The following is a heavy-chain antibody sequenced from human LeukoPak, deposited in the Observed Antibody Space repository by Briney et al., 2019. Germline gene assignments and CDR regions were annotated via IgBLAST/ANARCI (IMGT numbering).Heavy chain of an antibody. CDR3: AGYHWNSGVVY. J-gene: IGHJ4*02. V-gene: IGHV3-11*01. D-gene: IGHD1-7*01. CDR1: GFTFSDYA. CDR2: ISRSGDTI. Sequence: GGSLRLSCAASGFTFSDYAMSWIRQAPGQGLEWVSYISRSGDTIDYADSVKGRFSISSDNAKNSLYLQMNSLRAEDTAVYYCAGYHWNSGVVYWGQGTLVTVSS.